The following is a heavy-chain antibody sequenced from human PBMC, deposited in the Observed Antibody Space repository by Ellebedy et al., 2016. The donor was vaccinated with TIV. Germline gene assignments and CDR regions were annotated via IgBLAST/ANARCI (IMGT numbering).Heavy chain of an antibody. Sequence: AASVKVSCKASGGTFSSYAISWVRQAPGQGLEWMGGIIPIFGTANYAQKFQGRVTITADESTSTAYMELRSLRSDDTAVYYCAKNIVATIRGEGLGDGMDVWGQGTTVTVSS. CDR2: IIPIFGTA. J-gene: IGHJ6*02. D-gene: IGHD5-12*01. CDR3: AKNIVATIRGEGLGDGMDV. CDR1: GGTFSSYA. V-gene: IGHV1-69*13.